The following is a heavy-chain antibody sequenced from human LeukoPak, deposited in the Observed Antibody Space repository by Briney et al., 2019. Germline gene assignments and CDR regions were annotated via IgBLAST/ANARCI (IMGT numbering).Heavy chain of an antibody. J-gene: IGHJ5*02. CDR2: IIPIFGTA. CDR1: GGTFSSYA. Sequence: ASVKVSCKASGGTFSSYAISWVRQAPGQGLEWMGGIIPIFGTANYAQKFQGRVTITADKSTSTAYMELSSLRSEDTAVYYCASGYCSSTSCYWFDPWGQGTLVAVSS. D-gene: IGHD2-2*01. V-gene: IGHV1-69*06. CDR3: ASGYCSSTSCYWFDP.